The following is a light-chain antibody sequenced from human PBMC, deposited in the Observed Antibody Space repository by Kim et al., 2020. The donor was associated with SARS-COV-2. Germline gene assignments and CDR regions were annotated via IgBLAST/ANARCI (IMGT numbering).Light chain of an antibody. CDR1: SSDVCAYNR. J-gene: IGLJ2*01. Sequence: QSALTQPASESGSPGQSITISCTGTSSDVCAYNRVSWYQQHPGKAPKLMIFDVTDRPSGVSDRFSGPKSDNTASLTISGLQAEDEADYFFSSLTSGRTTVVFGGGTQLTVL. V-gene: IGLV2-14*03. CDR2: DVT. CDR3: SSLTSGRTTVV.